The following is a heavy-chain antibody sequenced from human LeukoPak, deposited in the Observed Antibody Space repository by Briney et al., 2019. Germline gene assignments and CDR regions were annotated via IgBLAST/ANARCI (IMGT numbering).Heavy chain of an antibody. Sequence: ASVKVSCKASGYTFTVYYIHWVRQAPGQGLEWMGWINPNTDGTNYAQKFQGRVTMTRDASISTAYMELTRLGSDDTAVYYCARHGGAADYWGQGTLVTVSS. J-gene: IGHJ4*02. V-gene: IGHV1-2*02. CDR3: ARHGGAADY. D-gene: IGHD1-26*01. CDR1: GYTFTVYY. CDR2: INPNTDGT.